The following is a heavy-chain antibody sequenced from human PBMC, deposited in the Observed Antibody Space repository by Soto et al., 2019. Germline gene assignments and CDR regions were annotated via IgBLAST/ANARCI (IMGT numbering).Heavy chain of an antibody. CDR2: INHSGST. J-gene: IGHJ4*02. CDR1: GGSFSGYY. Sequence: SETLSLTCAVYGGSFSGYYWSWIRQPPGKGLEWIGEINHSGSTNYNPSLKSRVTISVDTSKNQFSLKLSSMTAADTAVYYCARGFFWFGETHCGQGTLVTVSS. CDR3: ARGFFWFGETH. D-gene: IGHD3-10*01. V-gene: IGHV4-34*01.